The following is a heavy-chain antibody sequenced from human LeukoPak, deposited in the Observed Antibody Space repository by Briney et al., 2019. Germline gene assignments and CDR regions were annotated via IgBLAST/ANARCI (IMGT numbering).Heavy chain of an antibody. D-gene: IGHD3-10*01. J-gene: IGHJ6*03. CDR1: GGSISSYY. Sequence: SETLSLTCTVSGGSISSYYWSWIRQPPGKGLEWIGYIYYSGSTNYNPSLKSRVTISVDTSKNQFSLKLSPVTAADTAVYYCARGIPYYYYMDVWGKGTTVTVSS. CDR3: ARGIPYYYYMDV. V-gene: IGHV4-59*01. CDR2: IYYSGST.